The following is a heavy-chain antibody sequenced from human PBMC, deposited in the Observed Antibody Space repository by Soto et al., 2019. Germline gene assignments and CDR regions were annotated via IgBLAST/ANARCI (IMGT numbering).Heavy chain of an antibody. CDR1: GLTFRDSG. J-gene: IGHJ6*02. V-gene: IGHV3-30*18. D-gene: IGHD1-26*01. CDR3: ANGKGGVRYYYGMDV. Sequence: QVQLVESGGGVVQPGTSLRLSCVVSGLTFRDSGMHWVRQAPGKGLEWVAVISCDGSERHYRDSVKGRFSISRDNSRNTLYLQMNSLRGDDSAVYYCANGKGGVRYYYGMDVLGQGSTVTVSS. CDR2: ISCDGSER.